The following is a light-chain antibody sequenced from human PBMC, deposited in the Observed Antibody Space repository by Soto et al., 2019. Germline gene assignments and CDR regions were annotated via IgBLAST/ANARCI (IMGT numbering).Light chain of an antibody. CDR1: QSISSW. V-gene: IGKV1-5*01. CDR2: DAS. J-gene: IGKJ4*01. CDR3: QQYNSYSPT. Sequence: SQMTQSPSTLSASVGYRLTISCRASQSISSWLAWYQQKQGKAPKILIYDASSLESGVPSRFSGSGYGTEFTLTISSLQTDDFATYYCQQYNSYSPTFGGGTKVDIK.